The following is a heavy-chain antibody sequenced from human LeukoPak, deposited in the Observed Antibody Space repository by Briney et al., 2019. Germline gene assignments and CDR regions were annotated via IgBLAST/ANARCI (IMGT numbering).Heavy chain of an antibody. Sequence: GGSLRLSCAPSGFTFSSYSMNWVRQAPGKGLEWFSSISSRSIYIYYADSVKDRFTISRDNAKNSLYLQMNSLRAEDTAVYYCARGYCSSTSCSNRPAYYYMDVWGKGTTVTVSS. V-gene: IGHV3-21*01. D-gene: IGHD2-2*01. CDR2: ISSRSIYI. J-gene: IGHJ6*03. CDR1: GFTFSSYS. CDR3: ARGYCSSTSCSNRPAYYYMDV.